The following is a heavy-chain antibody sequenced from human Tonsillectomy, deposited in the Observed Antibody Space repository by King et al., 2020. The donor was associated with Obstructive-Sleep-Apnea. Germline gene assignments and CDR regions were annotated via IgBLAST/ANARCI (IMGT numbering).Heavy chain of an antibody. CDR1: GFTFSSYG. D-gene: IGHD3-9*01. CDR2: ISYDGRKK. Sequence: HVQLVESGGGVVQPGRSLRLSCAASGFTFSSYGMHWVRQAPGKGLEWVAVISYDGRKKYYADSVKGRFTTSRDNSKNTLYLQMNSLRAEDTAVYYCPKTRCFDWPFAYGGQGPLVTVSS. CDR3: PKTRCFDWPFAY. J-gene: IGHJ4*02. V-gene: IGHV3-30*18.